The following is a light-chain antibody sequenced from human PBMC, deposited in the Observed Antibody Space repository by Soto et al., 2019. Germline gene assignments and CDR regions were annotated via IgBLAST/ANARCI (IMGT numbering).Light chain of an antibody. CDR2: DSS. CDR3: QQRSNWIT. Sequence: EIVLTQSPATLSLSPGERATLSCRASQSVSSYLAWYQQKPGQAPRLLIYDSSNRATGIPARFSGSGSGTDFTLTISSLETEDFAVYDCQQRSNWITFGQGTRLEI. J-gene: IGKJ5*01. CDR1: QSVSSY. V-gene: IGKV3-11*01.